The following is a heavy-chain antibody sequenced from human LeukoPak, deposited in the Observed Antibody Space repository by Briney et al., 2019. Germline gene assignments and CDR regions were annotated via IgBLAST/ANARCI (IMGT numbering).Heavy chain of an antibody. CDR1: GYTFTNYG. CDR3: ARDLRRSTPVDP. J-gene: IGHJ5*02. CDR2: ISPNNGDT. V-gene: IGHV1-18*01. D-gene: IGHD3-16*01. Sequence: ASVKVSCKASGYTFTNYGITWVRQAPGQGLEWMGWISPNNGDTNYAQKFQGRVIMTTDTSTSTAYMEVRTLRSDDTAVYYCARDLRRSTPVDPWGQGTLVTVSS.